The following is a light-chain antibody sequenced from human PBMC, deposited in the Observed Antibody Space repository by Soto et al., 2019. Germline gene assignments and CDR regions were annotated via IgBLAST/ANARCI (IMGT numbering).Light chain of an antibody. J-gene: IGKJ2*01. CDR1: QSISNW. Sequence: DIQMTQSPSTLSASVGDRVTITCRASQSISNWLAWYQQKPGKAPKLLNYRASALESGVPSRFSGSGSGTEFTLTISSLQPDDFATYYCQQYNSYSHTFGQGTKVEIK. CDR2: RAS. V-gene: IGKV1-5*03. CDR3: QQYNSYSHT.